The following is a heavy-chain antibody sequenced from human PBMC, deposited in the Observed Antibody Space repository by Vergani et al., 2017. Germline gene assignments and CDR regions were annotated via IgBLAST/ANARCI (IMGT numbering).Heavy chain of an antibody. CDR1: GYTFTGYY. D-gene: IGHD3-10*01. J-gene: IGHJ5*02. V-gene: IGHV1-2*02. CDR2: INPNSCGT. Sequence: QVQLVQSGAEVKKPGASVKVSCKASGYTFTGYYMHWVRQAPGQGLEWMGWINPNSCGTNYAKKFQGSVTRTRDPSTSTAYMELSRLRSDDPAVYYCARELPRRPSGSGSYYKGGRFDPWGQGTLVTVSS. CDR3: ARELPRRPSGSGSYYKGGRFDP.